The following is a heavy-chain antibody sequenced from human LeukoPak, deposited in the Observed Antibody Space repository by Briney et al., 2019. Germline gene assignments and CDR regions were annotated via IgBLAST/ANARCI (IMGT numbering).Heavy chain of an antibody. CDR3: ARDEGPDSPGYMDV. J-gene: IGHJ6*03. V-gene: IGHV1-69*05. CDR1: GGTFSSYA. CDR2: IIPIFGTA. Sequence: GASVKVSCKASGGTFSSYAISWVRQAPGQGLEWMGGIIPIFGTANYAQKLQGRVTMTTDTSTSTAYMELRSLRSDDTAVYYCARDEGPDSPGYMDVWGKGTTVTVSS.